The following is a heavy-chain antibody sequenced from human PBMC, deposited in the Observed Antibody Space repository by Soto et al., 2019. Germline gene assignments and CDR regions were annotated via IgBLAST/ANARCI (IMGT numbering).Heavy chain of an antibody. V-gene: IGHV1-3*01. D-gene: IGHD2-21*02. J-gene: IGHJ2*01. CDR2: INAGNGNT. CDR3: TRHALQYCGGDCYLLPYFDL. CDR1: GYTFTSYA. Sequence: ASVKVSCKASGYTFTSYAMHWVRQAPGQRLEWMGWINAGNGNTKYSQKFQGRVTITRDTSASTAYMELSSLRSEDTAVYYCTRHALQYCGGDCYLLPYFDLWGRGTLVTVSS.